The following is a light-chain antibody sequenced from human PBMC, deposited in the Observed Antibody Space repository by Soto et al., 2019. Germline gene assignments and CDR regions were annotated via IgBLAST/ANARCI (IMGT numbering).Light chain of an antibody. V-gene: IGKV2-28*01. J-gene: IGKJ4*01. CDR2: MGS. CDR1: QSLLHSNGYNY. CDR3: MQALQTPLT. Sequence: DIVMTQSPLSLPVTLGEPASISCRSSQSLLHSNGYNYVDWFLQRPGQSPQVLIYMGSYRASGVPDRFSGSGSGTDFTLEISRVETEDVGIYYCMQALQTPLTFGGGTKVEIK.